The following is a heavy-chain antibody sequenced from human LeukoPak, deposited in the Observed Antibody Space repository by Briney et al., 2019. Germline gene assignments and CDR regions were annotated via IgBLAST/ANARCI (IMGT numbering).Heavy chain of an antibody. CDR3: TTSLGDSGNYDY. CDR1: GFTFSNAW. CDR2: IKSKTDGGTT. J-gene: IGHJ4*02. D-gene: IGHD2-21*01. Sequence: GGSLRLSCAASGFTFSNAWMSWVRQAPGKGLEWVGRIKSKTDGGTTDYAAPVKGRFTISRDDSKNTLYLQMNSLKTEDTAVYYCTTSLGDSGNYDYWGQGTLVTVSS. V-gene: IGHV3-15*01.